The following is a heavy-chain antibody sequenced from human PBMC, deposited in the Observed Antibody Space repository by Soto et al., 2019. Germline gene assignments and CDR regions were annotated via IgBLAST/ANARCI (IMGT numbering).Heavy chain of an antibody. CDR1: GGSISNVNDC. V-gene: IGHV4-30-4*01. CDR3: ARLGGYYQAFDQ. D-gene: IGHD3-22*01. CDR2: IYSGGSI. Sequence: PSETLSLTCIVSGGSISNVNDCWSWIRQRPDKGLEWIGHIYSGGSIYNNPSLTSRVTISVDTSKNQFSLKLDSVTAADTAVYYCARLGGYYQAFDQWGQGSLVTVSS. J-gene: IGHJ4*02.